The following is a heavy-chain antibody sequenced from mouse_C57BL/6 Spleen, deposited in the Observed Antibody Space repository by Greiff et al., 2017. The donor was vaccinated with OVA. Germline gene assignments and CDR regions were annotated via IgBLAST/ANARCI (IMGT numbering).Heavy chain of an antibody. D-gene: IGHD1-1*01. CDR1: GFTFSSYT. V-gene: IGHV5-9*01. CDR3: ARGSYGSSYVSYAMDY. Sequence: EVQGVESGGGLVKPGGSLKLSCAASGFTFSSYTMSWVRQTPEKRLEWVATISGGGGNTYYPDSVKGRFTISRDNAKNTLYLQMSSLRSEDTALYYCARGSYGSSYVSYAMDYWGQGTSVTVSS. CDR2: ISGGGGNT. J-gene: IGHJ4*01.